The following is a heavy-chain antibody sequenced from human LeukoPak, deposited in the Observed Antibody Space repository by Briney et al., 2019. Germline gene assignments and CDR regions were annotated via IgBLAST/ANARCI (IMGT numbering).Heavy chain of an antibody. CDR1: GFTFSNAW. CDR2: IKRQSNGGTT. V-gene: IGHV3-15*01. Sequence: TGGSLTLSCTASGFTFSNAWMNWARHAPGGGLEWVVRIKRQSNGGTTDYAEPVQGRFTILRDDSINTLFLQMNSLKTEDTAVNYCTANIVGTSPWGQGTLVTVSS. J-gene: IGHJ5*02. CDR3: TANIVGTSP. D-gene: IGHD1-26*01.